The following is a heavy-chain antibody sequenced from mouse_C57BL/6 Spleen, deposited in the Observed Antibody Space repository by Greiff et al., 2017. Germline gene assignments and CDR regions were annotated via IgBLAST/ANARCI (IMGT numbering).Heavy chain of an antibody. CDR1: GYAFSSYW. Sequence: VQLQQSGAELVKPGASVKISCKASGYAFSSYWMNWVKQRPGKGLEWIGQIYPGDGDTNYNGKFKGKATLTADKSSSTAYMQLSSLTSEDSAVYFCAGGGYYGSSAWFAYWGQGTLVTVSA. CDR2: IYPGDGDT. J-gene: IGHJ3*01. CDR3: AGGGYYGSSAWFAY. V-gene: IGHV1-80*01. D-gene: IGHD1-1*01.